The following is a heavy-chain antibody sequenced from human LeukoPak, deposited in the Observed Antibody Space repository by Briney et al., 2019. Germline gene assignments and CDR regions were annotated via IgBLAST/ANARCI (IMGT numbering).Heavy chain of an antibody. J-gene: IGHJ6*03. CDR2: ISRSSSCI. CDR3: ARAPVRGVIWRYYYYMDV. CDR1: GFTFTNYS. D-gene: IGHD3-10*01. Sequence: GGSLRLSCAASGFTFTNYSMNWVRQAPGKGLEWVSSISRSSSCIYYGDSVKGRFTISRDNAKNSLYLQMNSLRAEDTAVYYCARAPVRGVIWRYYYYMDVWGKGTTVTVSS. V-gene: IGHV3-21*01.